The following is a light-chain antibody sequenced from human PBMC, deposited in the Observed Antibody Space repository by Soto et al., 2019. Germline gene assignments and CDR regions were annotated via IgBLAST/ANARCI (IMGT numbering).Light chain of an antibody. V-gene: IGKV1-33*01. CDR2: DAS. CDR3: QQYEDLPLT. J-gene: IGKJ4*01. Sequence: DIQMTQSPSSLSASVGDRVTITCQASQDISNYLNWYQQKPGKAPKLLIFDASNVETGVPSRFGGSGSGTDFTFTIHSLQPEDAATYYCQQYEDLPLTFGGGTKVGIK. CDR1: QDISNY.